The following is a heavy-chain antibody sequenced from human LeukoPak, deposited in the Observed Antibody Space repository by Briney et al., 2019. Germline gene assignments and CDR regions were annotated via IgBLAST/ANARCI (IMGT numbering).Heavy chain of an antibody. CDR2: IYSGGST. CDR1: GFTVSSNY. D-gene: IGHD2/OR15-2a*01. V-gene: IGHV3-53*01. J-gene: IGHJ6*02. Sequence: QPGRSLRLSCAASGFTVSSNYMSWVRQAPGKGLEWVSVIYSGGSTYYADSVKGRFTISRDNSKNTLYLQMNSLRAEDTAVYYCARGYFNYYYYYGMDVWGQGTTVTVSS. CDR3: ARGYFNYYYYYGMDV.